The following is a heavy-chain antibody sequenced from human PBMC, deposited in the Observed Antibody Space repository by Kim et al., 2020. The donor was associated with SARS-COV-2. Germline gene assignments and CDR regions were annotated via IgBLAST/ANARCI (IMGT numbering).Heavy chain of an antibody. D-gene: IGHD4-17*01. V-gene: IGHV1-3*01. Sequence: ASVKVSCKASGYTFTSYAMHWVRQAPGQRLEWMGWINAGNGNTKYSQKFQGRVTITRDTSASTAYMELSSLRSEDTAVYYCARLAGYGDYEDYWGQGTLVTVSS. J-gene: IGHJ4*02. CDR2: INAGNGNT. CDR3: ARLAGYGDYEDY. CDR1: GYTFTSYA.